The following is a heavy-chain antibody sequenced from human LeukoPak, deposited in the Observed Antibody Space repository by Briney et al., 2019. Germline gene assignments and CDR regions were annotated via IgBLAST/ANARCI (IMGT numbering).Heavy chain of an antibody. J-gene: IGHJ4*02. D-gene: IGHD4-17*01. V-gene: IGHV3-7*01. Sequence: PGGSLRLSCAGSGFIFSSHCMIWLRQATGKGLEWVASIKQDGSEKYYVDSVKGRFTISRDNTKSSMYLEMNSLRAEDTAVYYCVRSRDGEYDFWGQGTLVTVSS. CDR1: GFIFSSHC. CDR2: IKQDGSEK. CDR3: VRSRDGEYDF.